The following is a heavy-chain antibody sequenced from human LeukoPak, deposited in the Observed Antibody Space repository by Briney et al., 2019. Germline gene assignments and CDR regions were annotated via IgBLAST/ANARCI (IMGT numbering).Heavy chain of an antibody. D-gene: IGHD2-15*01. CDR2: IWYDGNNK. CDR3: ARQYCSGGDCYFFD. J-gene: IGHJ4*02. V-gene: IGHV3-33*01. CDR1: GFTFSSYG. Sequence: PGRSLRLSCAASGFTFSSYGMHWARQAPGKGLEWVALIWYDGNNKYYADSVKGRFTISRDNSKNTLYLQMNSLRAEDTALYYCARQYCSGGDCYFFDWGQGTLVTVSS.